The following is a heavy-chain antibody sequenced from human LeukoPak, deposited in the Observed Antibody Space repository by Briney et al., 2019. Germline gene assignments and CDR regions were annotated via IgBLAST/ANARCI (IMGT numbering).Heavy chain of an antibody. D-gene: IGHD2-15*01. J-gene: IGHJ3*02. CDR2: IYYSGST. CDR3: ARAGGRILLPDI. Sequence: SETLSLTCAVYGGSFSGYYWSWIRQPPGKGLEWIGYIYYSGSTNYNPSLKSRVTISVDTSKNQFSLKLSSVTAADTAVYYCARAGGRILLPDIWGQGTMVTVSS. V-gene: IGHV4-59*01. CDR1: GGSFSGYY.